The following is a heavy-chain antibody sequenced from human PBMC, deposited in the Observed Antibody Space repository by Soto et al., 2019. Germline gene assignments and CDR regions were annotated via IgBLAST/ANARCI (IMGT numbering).Heavy chain of an antibody. CDR1: GGSISSYY. Sequence: SETLSLTCTVSGGSISSYYWSWIRQPPGKGLEWIGYIYYSGSTNYNPSLKSRVTISVDTSKNQFSLKLSSVTAADTAVYYCARSVRGVSDYWGQGTLVTVSS. CDR3: ARSVRGVSDY. J-gene: IGHJ4*02. V-gene: IGHV4-59*01. CDR2: IYYSGST. D-gene: IGHD3-10*02.